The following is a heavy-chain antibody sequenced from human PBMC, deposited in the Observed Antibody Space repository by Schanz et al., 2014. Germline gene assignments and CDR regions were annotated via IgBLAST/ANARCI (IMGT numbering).Heavy chain of an antibody. CDR2: INQSGDT. J-gene: IGHJ4*02. D-gene: IGHD2-2*01. CDR3: ARLYCSTPGCYVSPNGFAKDY. CDR1: GGSFSGYY. V-gene: IGHV4-34*01. Sequence: QVQLQQWGAGLLKPSETLSLTCAVSGGSFSGYYWSWIRQPPDTGLEWIGEINQSGDTNYNPSLKSRVTLSVDTSNNQSPLKLRSVTAADTAVYYCARLYCSTPGCYVSPNGFAKDYWGQGTLVTVSS.